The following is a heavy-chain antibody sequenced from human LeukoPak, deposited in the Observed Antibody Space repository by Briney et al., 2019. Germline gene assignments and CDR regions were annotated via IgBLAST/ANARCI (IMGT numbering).Heavy chain of an antibody. CDR1: GFTFSSYW. CDR3: AREVGYCSGGSCPMDV. CDR2: INSDGSST. V-gene: IGHV3-74*01. J-gene: IGHJ6*02. Sequence: PGGSLGLSCAASGFTFSSYWMHWVRQAPGKGLVWVSRINSDGSSTSYADSVKGRFTISRDNAKNTLYLQMNSLRAEDTAVYYCAREVGYCSGGSCPMDVWGQGTTVTVSS. D-gene: IGHD2-15*01.